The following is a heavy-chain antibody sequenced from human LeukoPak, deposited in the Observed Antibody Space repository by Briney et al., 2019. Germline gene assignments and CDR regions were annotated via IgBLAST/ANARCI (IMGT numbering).Heavy chain of an antibody. CDR3: ARYFFETSGTNWYDVFDI. D-gene: IGHD3-3*01. J-gene: IGHJ3*02. Sequence: ASVKVSCKAPDYTFPNYGISWVRQAPGQGLQWMGWISGLNARTHYAHNLQDRVVMTTDTSTSTAYMELRSLRSDDTAVYFCARYFFETSGTNWYDVFDIWGQGTMVTVSS. V-gene: IGHV1-18*01. CDR2: ISGLNART. CDR1: DYTFPNYG.